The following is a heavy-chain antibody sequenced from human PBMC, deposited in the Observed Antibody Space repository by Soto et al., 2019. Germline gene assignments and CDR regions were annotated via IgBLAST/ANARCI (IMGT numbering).Heavy chain of an antibody. Sequence: GGSLRLSCAASGFTFSSYAMHWVRQAPGKGLEWVAVISYDGSNKYYADSVKGRFTTSRDNSKNTLYLQMNSLRAEDTAVYYCARGLVTMIVVVTKYFDYWGQGTLVTVSS. CDR1: GFTFSSYA. V-gene: IGHV3-30-3*01. D-gene: IGHD3-22*01. CDR2: ISYDGSNK. J-gene: IGHJ4*02. CDR3: ARGLVTMIVVVTKYFDY.